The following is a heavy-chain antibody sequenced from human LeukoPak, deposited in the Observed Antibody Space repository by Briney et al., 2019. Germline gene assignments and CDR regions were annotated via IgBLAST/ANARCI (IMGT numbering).Heavy chain of an antibody. CDR2: INSDGSST. J-gene: IGHJ6*03. CDR1: GFTFSSYW. Sequence: PGGSLRLSGAASGFTFSSYWMHWVRQAPGKGLMWVSRINSDGSSTTYADSVKGRFTISRDNAKNTLYLQMNSLRAEDTAVYYCARDQKDYGAYYMEVWGKGTTVTVSS. D-gene: IGHD4-17*01. V-gene: IGHV3-74*01. CDR3: ARDQKDYGAYYMEV.